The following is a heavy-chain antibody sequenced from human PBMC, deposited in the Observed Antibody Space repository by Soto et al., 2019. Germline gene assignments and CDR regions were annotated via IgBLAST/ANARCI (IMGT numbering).Heavy chain of an antibody. D-gene: IGHD2-15*01. V-gene: IGHV4-59*01. CDR1: GGSISSYY. Sequence: SETLSLTCTVSGGSISSYYWSWIRQPPGKGLEWIGYIYYSGSTNYNPSLKSRVTISVDTSKNQFSLKLSSVTAADTAVYYCARERPYCSGGSCYQRHYYYYMDVWGKGTTVTVSS. CDR3: ARERPYCSGGSCYQRHYYYYMDV. CDR2: IYYSGST. J-gene: IGHJ6*03.